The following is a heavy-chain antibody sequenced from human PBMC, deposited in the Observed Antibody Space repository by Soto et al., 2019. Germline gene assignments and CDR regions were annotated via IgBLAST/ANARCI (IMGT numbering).Heavy chain of an antibody. CDR3: RRSSRYSTDV. CDR1: GDSLSSGDYY. D-gene: IGHD6-13*01. J-gene: IGHJ6*02. V-gene: IGHV4-30-4*01. CDR2: IHSTRRT. Sequence: SETLSLTCTVSGDSLSSGDYYWSWIRQPPGKGLEWIGYIHSTRRTYYNPSLKSRITLSVDTSKNQFSLNVISVTAADTAVYYCRRSSRYSTDVWGQGTTVTVSS.